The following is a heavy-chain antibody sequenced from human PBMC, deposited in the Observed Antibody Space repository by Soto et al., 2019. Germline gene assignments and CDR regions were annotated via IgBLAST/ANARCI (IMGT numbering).Heavy chain of an antibody. V-gene: IGHV3-48*02. J-gene: IGHJ4*02. D-gene: IGHD5-12*01. CDR1: GFTFITYS. CDR2: ISSSSSTI. Sequence: GGSLRLSCAASGFTFITYSMNWVRQAPGKGLEWVSYISSSSSTIYYADSVKGRFTISRDNAKNSLYLQMNSLRDEDTAVYYCARDSGYSGYDGPFDYWGQGTLVTVSS. CDR3: ARDSGYSGYDGPFDY.